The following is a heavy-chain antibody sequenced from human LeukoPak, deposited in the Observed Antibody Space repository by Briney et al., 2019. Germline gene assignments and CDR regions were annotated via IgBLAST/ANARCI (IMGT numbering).Heavy chain of an antibody. V-gene: IGHV1-8*01. CDR1: EYPFTSYD. J-gene: IGHJ6*02. CDR2: LNPNSGHT. D-gene: IGHD5-18*01. CDR3: ARDKYSYGYRDYYYGMGV. Sequence: ASVKVSCKASEYPFTSYDIIWVRQPTGQGLEWIGWLNPNSGHTGYAQMFQGRATLTRNTSISTAFMELSSLTSEDTAVYYCARDKYSYGYRDYYYGMGVWGQVTTVTVSS.